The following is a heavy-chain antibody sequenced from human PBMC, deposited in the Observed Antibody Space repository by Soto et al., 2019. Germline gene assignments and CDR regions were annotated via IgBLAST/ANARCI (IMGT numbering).Heavy chain of an antibody. CDR2: ISGSGFKK. V-gene: IGHV3-23*01. CDR1: GFIFENFG. CDR3: AKNQAVKLVPLATVDWFDP. J-gene: IGHJ5*02. D-gene: IGHD1-26*01. Sequence: PGGSLRLSCAASGFIFENFGMSWVRQAPGKGLEWISSISGSGFKKYYADSVKGRFTISRDNYKSTVYLELNNLSAEDTAVYHCAKNQAVKLVPLATVDWFDPWGQGSVVTVSS.